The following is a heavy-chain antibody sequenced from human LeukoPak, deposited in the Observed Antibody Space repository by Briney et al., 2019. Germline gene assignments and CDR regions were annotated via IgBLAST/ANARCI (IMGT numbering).Heavy chain of an antibody. Sequence: GGSLRLSCAASGFTFSSYSMNWVRQAPGKGLEWVSSISSSSSYIYYADSVKGRFTISRDNAKNSPYLQMNSLRAEDTAVYYCAGGKGSSWYKSWFDPWGQGTLVTVSS. CDR3: AGGKGSSWYKSWFDP. V-gene: IGHV3-21*01. CDR1: GFTFSSYS. D-gene: IGHD6-13*01. CDR2: ISSSSSYI. J-gene: IGHJ5*02.